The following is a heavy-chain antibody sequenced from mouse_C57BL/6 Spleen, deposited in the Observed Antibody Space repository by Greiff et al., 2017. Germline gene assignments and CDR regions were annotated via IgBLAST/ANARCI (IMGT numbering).Heavy chain of an antibody. CDR2: IYPGSGNT. V-gene: IGHV1-76*01. J-gene: IGHJ1*03. CDR3: ARGGDYDGWYFDV. D-gene: IGHD2-4*01. Sequence: QVQLQQSGAELVRPGASVKLSCKASGYTFTDYYINWVKQRPGQGLEWIARIYPGSGNTYYNEKFKGNATLTAEKSSSTAYMQLSSLTSEDSAVYFCARGGDYDGWYFDVWGTGTTVTVSS. CDR1: GYTFTDYY.